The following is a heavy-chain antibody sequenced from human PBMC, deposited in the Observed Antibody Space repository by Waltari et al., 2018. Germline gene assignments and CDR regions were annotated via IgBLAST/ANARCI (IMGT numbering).Heavy chain of an antibody. V-gene: IGHV4-38-2*02. CDR2: IYHSGST. Sequence: QVQLQESVPGLVKPSETLSLTCAVSGYSISSGYYWGWIRQPPGKGLEWIGSIYHSGSTYYNPSLKSRVTISVDTSKNQFSLKLSSVTAADTAVYYCAREGYYDSSGYYYGFDYWGQGTLVTVSS. J-gene: IGHJ4*02. CDR1: GYSISSGYY. D-gene: IGHD3-22*01. CDR3: AREGYYDSSGYYYGFDY.